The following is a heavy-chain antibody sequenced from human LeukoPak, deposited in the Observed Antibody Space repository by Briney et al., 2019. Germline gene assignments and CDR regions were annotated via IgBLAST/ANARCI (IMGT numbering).Heavy chain of an antibody. CDR3: ARGLIVVVPAATGGLFDY. D-gene: IGHD2-2*01. CDR1: GGSFSGYY. CDR2: INHSGST. J-gene: IGHJ4*02. V-gene: IGHV4-34*01. Sequence: SETLSLTCAVYGGSFSGYYWSRIRQPPGKGLEWIGEINHSGSTNYNPSLKSRVTISVDTSKNQFSLKLSSVTAADTAVYYCARGLIVVVPAATGGLFDYWGQGTLVTVSS.